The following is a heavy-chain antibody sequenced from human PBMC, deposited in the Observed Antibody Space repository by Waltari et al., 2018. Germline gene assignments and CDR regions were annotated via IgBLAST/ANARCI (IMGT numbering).Heavy chain of an antibody. D-gene: IGHD2-2*01. V-gene: IGHV1-2*02. CDR3: AREGADQKGAGFDY. J-gene: IGHJ4*02. CDR1: GYTFTGYY. CDR2: INPNSGGT. Sequence: QVQLVQSGAEVKKPGASVKVSCKASGYTFTGYYMHWVRQAPGQGLEWMGWINPNSGGTNYAQQFQGRVTRPRDPSVGTAYMGLGGLGSNETAVYYGAREGADQKGAGFDYWGQGTLVTVSS.